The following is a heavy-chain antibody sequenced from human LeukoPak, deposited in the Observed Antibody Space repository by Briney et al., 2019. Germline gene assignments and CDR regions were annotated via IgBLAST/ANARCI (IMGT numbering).Heavy chain of an antibody. CDR2: INSDGSIT. J-gene: IGHJ4*02. CDR3: ARGNYHDY. CDR1: GFTFSSSW. Sequence: GGSLRLSCAASGFTFSSSWMHWVRQAPGKGLVWVSRINSDGSITAYADFVKGRFTISRDNAKNALYLQVNSLRAEDTAVYYCARGNYHDYWGQGTLVTVSS. V-gene: IGHV3-74*01.